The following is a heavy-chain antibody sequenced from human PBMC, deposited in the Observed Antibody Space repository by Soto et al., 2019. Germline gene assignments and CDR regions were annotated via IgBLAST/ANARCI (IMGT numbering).Heavy chain of an antibody. CDR1: GGSVSSGSYY. CDR2: IYYSVIT. D-gene: IGHD6-19*01. V-gene: IGHV4-61*01. Sequence: QVQLQESGPGLVKPSETLSLTCTVSGGSVSSGSYYCSWIRQPPGKGLEWIGYIYYSVITNYNPSLKSRVTISVDTSKNQYALKLSSVTAADTAVYYCARSSEYSSGWYGYWGQGTLVTVSS. CDR3: ARSSEYSSGWYGY. J-gene: IGHJ4*02.